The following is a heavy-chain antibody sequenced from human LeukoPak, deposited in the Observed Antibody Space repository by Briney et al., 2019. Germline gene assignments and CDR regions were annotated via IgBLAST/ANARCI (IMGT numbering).Heavy chain of an antibody. V-gene: IGHV3-21*06. CDR1: GFTFSGYA. CDR3: ARDPAEADC. J-gene: IGHJ4*02. CDR2: INGGGNT. Sequence: GGSLRLSCAASGFTFSGYAMNWVRQAPGKGLEWVSSINGGGNTFYADSVKGRFAISRDNAKNSLYLQMNGLRAEDTAVYYCARDPAEADCWGQGTLVAVSS.